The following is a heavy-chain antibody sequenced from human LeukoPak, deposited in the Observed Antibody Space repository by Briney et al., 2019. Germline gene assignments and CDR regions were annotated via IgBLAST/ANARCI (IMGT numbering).Heavy chain of an antibody. V-gene: IGHV3-30-3*01. CDR3: AKAFGRPFDYYYDGMDG. J-gene: IGHJ6*02. Sequence: GGSLRLSCAASGFTFSSYAMSWVRQAPGKGLEWVAVISYDGSNKYYADSVKGRFTISRDNYKNTLSLQLHSLRAEDADVCYCAKAFGRPFDYYYDGMDGCGQGTTVTVSS. CDR2: ISYDGSNK. D-gene: IGHD3-10*01. CDR1: GFTFSSYA.